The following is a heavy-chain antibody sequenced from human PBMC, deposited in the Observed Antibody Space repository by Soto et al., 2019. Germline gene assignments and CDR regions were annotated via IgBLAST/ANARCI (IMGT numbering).Heavy chain of an antibody. CDR2: IRSKANSYAT. J-gene: IGHJ5*02. Sequence: EVQLVESGGGLVQPGGSLKLSCAASGFTFSGSAMHWVRQASGKGLEWVGRIRSKANSYATAYAASVKGRFTISRDDSKITAYLQMNSLKTEDTAVYYGTTGSLRGGGQQRVPWFDPWGQGTMVTVSS. D-gene: IGHD6-13*01. CDR3: TTGSLRGGGQQRVPWFDP. V-gene: IGHV3-73*02. CDR1: GFTFSGSA.